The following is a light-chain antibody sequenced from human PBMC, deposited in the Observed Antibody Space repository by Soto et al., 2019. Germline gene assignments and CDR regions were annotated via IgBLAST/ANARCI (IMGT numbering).Light chain of an antibody. CDR1: QSISSW. Sequence: DIQMTQSPSNLSASVGDRVTITCRASQSISSWLAWYQQKPGKAPKLLIYDASSLESGVPSRFSGSGSGTEFTLTISSLQPDDFATYYCQQYNSYSVTFGQGTKVEIK. CDR3: QQYNSYSVT. V-gene: IGKV1-5*01. CDR2: DAS. J-gene: IGKJ1*01.